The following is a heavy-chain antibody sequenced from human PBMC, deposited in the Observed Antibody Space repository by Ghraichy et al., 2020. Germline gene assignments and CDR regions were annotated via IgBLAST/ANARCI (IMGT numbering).Heavy chain of an antibody. V-gene: IGHV4-39*01. CDR2: IYYTGNT. CDR1: GGSISTSSYY. J-gene: IGHJ5*02. Sequence: GSLSLTCTVSGGSISTSSYYWGWIRQPPGKGLEWIGTIYYTGNTDYNPSLKSRVTISVDTSKNQFSLKLSSVTAADTAVYHCARRHSSSWYWFDPWGQGTLVTVSS. CDR3: ARRHSSSWYWFDP. D-gene: IGHD6-13*01.